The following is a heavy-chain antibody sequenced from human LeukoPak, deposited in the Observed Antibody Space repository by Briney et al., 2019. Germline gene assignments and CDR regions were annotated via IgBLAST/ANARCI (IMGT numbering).Heavy chain of an antibody. CDR3: TTVTALLLWGLDV. CDR2: IKSNSDGGTA. J-gene: IGHJ6*02. Sequence: GGSLRLSCAASGFTFSNAWMSWVRQAPGKGLEWVGRIKSNSDGGTAEYGAPVKGRFTISRDDSKNTLYLQMNSLKTEDTAVYHCTTVTALLLWGLDVWGQGTTVTVSS. V-gene: IGHV3-15*01. CDR1: GFTFSNAW. D-gene: IGHD2-15*01.